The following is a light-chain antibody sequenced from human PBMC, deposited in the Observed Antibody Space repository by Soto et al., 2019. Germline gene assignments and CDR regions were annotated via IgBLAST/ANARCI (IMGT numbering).Light chain of an antibody. V-gene: IGKV1-9*01. CDR3: QQVNSYPPT. CDR1: QGIYNH. Sequence: IQLTQSPSSLSASIGDRVTITCRASQGIYNHFAWYQQKPGTAPRLLIYGASTLQTGVPSRFIGSGSGTDFTLTISSLQPEDFATYYGQQVNSYPPTFGQGTKLEI. J-gene: IGKJ2*01. CDR2: GAS.